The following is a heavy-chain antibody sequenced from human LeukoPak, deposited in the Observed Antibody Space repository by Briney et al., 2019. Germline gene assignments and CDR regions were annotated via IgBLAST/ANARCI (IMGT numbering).Heavy chain of an antibody. V-gene: IGHV4-31*03. Sequence: PSQTLSLTCTVSGGSISSGGYYWRWIRPPPGKGLEWIGYIYYSGSTYYNPSLKSRVTISVDTSNNQFSLKLSSVTAADTAVYYCARVGDDYNGMDVWGQGTTVTVSS. J-gene: IGHJ6*02. D-gene: IGHD3-10*01. CDR1: GGSISSGGYY. CDR3: ARVGDDYNGMDV. CDR2: IYYSGST.